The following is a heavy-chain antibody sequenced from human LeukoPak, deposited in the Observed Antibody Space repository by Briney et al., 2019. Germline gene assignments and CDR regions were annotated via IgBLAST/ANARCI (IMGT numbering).Heavy chain of an antibody. CDR2: ISAYNGST. V-gene: IGHV1-18*01. J-gene: IGHJ4*02. Sequence: ASVRVSCKASGYTFTSYGISWVRQAPGQGLEWMGWISAYNGSTNYAQKLQGRVTMTTDISTSTAYMELRSLRSDDTAVYYCARDPPGGYYDFWSGYYYFDYWGQGTLVTVSS. CDR1: GYTFTSYG. D-gene: IGHD3-3*01. CDR3: ARDPPGGYYDFWSGYYYFDY.